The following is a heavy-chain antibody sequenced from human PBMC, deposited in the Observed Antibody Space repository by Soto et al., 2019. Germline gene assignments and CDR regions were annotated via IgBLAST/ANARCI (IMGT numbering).Heavy chain of an antibody. CDR1: GFTFSSYA. J-gene: IGHJ3*02. D-gene: IGHD2-15*01. V-gene: IGHV3-64*01. CDR3: ARDSPDIVWVGGAFDI. CDR2: ISSNGGST. Sequence: EVQLVESGGGLVQPGGSLRLSCAASGFTFSSYAMHWVRQAPGKGLEYVSAISSNGGSTYYANSVKVRFTISRDNSKNTLYLQMGSLRAEDMAVYYCARDSPDIVWVGGAFDIWGQGTMVTVSS.